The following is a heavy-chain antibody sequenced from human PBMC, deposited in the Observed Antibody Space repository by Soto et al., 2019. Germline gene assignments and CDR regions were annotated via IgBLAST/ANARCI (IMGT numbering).Heavy chain of an antibody. V-gene: IGHV4-34*01. J-gene: IGHJ6*02. D-gene: IGHD5-12*01. CDR3: ARLVVYSGYDRPHYGMDF. CDR1: GGSFSGYY. Sequence: SETLSLTCAVYGGSFSGYYWSWIRQPPGKGLEWIGEINHSGSTNYNPSLKSRVTISVDTSKNQFSLKLSSVTAADTAVYYCARLVVYSGYDRPHYGMDFWGQGSTVPVSS. CDR2: INHSGST.